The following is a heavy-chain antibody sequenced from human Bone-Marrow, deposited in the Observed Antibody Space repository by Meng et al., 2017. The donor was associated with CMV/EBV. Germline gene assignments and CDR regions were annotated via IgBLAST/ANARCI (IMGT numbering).Heavy chain of an antibody. J-gene: IGHJ4*02. CDR2: INPNNGAT. Sequence: ASVKVSCKTSGYTFTGYFVHWVRQAPGQGLEWMGWINPNNGATNYAHKFQGRVTMTLDTSITTAYMELSRLTSDDTAVYYCARDHRAAACPFYWGQGTLVTVSS. D-gene: IGHD6-6*01. V-gene: IGHV1-2*07. CDR3: ARDHRAAACPFY. CDR1: GYTFTGYF.